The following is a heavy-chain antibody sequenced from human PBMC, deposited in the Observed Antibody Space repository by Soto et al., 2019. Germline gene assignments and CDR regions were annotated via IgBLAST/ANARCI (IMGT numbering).Heavy chain of an antibody. Sequence: EVQLVESGGGLVQPGGSLRLSCAASGFTVSSNYMSWVRQAPGKGLEWVSVIYSGGSTYYADSVKGRFTISRDNSKNTLSLQMHSLRGEDTAVYYCARDMVRAMDVWGQGTTVNVSS. J-gene: IGHJ6*02. V-gene: IGHV3-66*01. CDR2: IYSGGST. CDR1: GFTVSSNY. D-gene: IGHD3-10*01. CDR3: ARDMVRAMDV.